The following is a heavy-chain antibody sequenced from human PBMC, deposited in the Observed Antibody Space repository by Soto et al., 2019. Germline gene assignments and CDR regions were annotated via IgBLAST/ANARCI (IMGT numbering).Heavy chain of an antibody. CDR2: ISYDGSNK. V-gene: IGHV3-30-3*01. CDR3: ARDGGAARPRYYYYYYGMDV. CDR1: GFTFSSYA. Sequence: XGSLRISCAASGFTFSSYAMHWVRQAPGKGLEWVAVISYDGSNKYYADSVKGRFTISRDNSKNTLYLQMNSLRAEDTAVYYCARDGGAARPRYYYYYYGMDVWRQGTTATVSS. D-gene: IGHD6-6*01. J-gene: IGHJ6*02.